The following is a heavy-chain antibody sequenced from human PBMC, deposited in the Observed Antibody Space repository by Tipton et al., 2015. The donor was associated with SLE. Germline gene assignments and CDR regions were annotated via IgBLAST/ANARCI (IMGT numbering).Heavy chain of an antibody. CDR1: GDSISNHY. CDR2: IYYSGST. J-gene: IGHJ4*02. V-gene: IGHV4-59*11. D-gene: IGHD3-9*01. CDR3: ATTTDNSGYYGS. Sequence: TLSLTCSVSGDSISNHYWSWIRQPPGKGLEWIGYIYYSGSTNYNPSLKSRVTISVDTSKNQFSLKLSSVTAADTAVYYCATTTDNSGYYGSWGQGALVTVSS.